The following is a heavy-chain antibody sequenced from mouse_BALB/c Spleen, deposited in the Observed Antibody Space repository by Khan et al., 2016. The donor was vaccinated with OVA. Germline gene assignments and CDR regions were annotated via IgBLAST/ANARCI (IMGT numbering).Heavy chain of an antibody. CDR2: IDPENGDT. CDR1: GFNIKDYY. V-gene: IGHV14-4*02. J-gene: IGHJ3*01. CDR3: DAAKFSLWFPS. Sequence: VQLQQSGAEFVRSGASVKLSCTTSGFNIKDYYMHWVKQRPKRGLEWIGWIDPENGDTEFDPKFQGKATMTADTSSNTAYLHLSSLTSVDTAVDYCDAAKFSLWFPSWGQGTLVTVSA. D-gene: IGHD1-3*01.